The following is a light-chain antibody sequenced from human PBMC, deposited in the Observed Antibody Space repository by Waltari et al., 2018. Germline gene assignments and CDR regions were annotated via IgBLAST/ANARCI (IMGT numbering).Light chain of an antibody. Sequence: QSALTQTASVSGSPGQSITISCPGTSTDVGGYNNVSWYQHHPGKAPKLMIYEVNNLPSGVSNRFSGSKSGNTASLTISGLQAEDEADYFCSSYTSSSTWVFGGGTKLTVL. CDR1: STDVGGYNN. CDR2: EVN. J-gene: IGLJ3*02. CDR3: SSYTSSSTWV. V-gene: IGLV2-14*01.